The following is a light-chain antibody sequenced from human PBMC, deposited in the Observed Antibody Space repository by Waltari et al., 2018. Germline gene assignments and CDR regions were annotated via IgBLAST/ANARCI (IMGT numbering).Light chain of an antibody. J-gene: IGKJ2*01. V-gene: IGKV2-30*01. CDR3: MQGSHWPYT. Sequence: DVVMTQSQLSLPVTLGQPASISCRSSQSLVYSDGNTYLNWFQQRPGQSPRRLIYKVSNRDSGVPDRFGGSGSGTDFTLEISRVEAEDVAVYYCMQGSHWPYTFGQGTKLEIK. CDR2: KVS. CDR1: QSLVYSDGNTY.